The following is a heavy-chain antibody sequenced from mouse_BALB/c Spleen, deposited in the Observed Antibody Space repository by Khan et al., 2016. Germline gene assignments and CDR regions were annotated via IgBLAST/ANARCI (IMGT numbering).Heavy chain of an antibody. J-gene: IGHJ2*01. Sequence: QVRLQQSGAELARPGASVKMSCKASGYTFTSYTMHWVKQGPGQGLEWIGYVIPSNAYTNYNQKFKDKATLTADKSSSTAYMQLSSLTSEDSAVYYCARGGWLLGYFDYWGQGTTLTVSS. CDR3: ARGGWLLGYFDY. CDR1: GYTFTSYT. CDR2: VIPSNAYT. V-gene: IGHV1-4*01. D-gene: IGHD2-3*01.